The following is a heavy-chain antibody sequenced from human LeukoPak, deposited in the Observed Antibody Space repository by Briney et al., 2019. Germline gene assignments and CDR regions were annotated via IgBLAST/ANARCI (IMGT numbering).Heavy chain of an antibody. CDR1: GGSISSYY. D-gene: IGHD3-9*01. J-gene: IGHJ3*02. V-gene: IGHV4-4*07. Sequence: SETLSLTCTVSGGSISSYYWSWIRQPAGKGLEWIGRIYTSGSTNYNPPLKSRVTTSVDTSKNQFSLKLSSVTAADTAVYYCARDRTYVLRYFDWPSLDAFDIWGQGTMVTVSS. CDR3: ARDRTYVLRYFDWPSLDAFDI. CDR2: IYTSGST.